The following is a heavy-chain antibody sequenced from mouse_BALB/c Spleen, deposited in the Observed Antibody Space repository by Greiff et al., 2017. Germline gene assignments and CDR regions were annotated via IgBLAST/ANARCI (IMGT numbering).Heavy chain of an antibody. CDR2: ISSGGST. Sequence: DVMLVESGGGLVKPGGSLKLSCAASGFTFSSYAMSWVRQTPEKRLEWVASISSGGSTYYPDSVKGRFTISRDNARNILYLQMSSLRSEDTAMYYCARETTVEDYWGQGTSVTVSS. D-gene: IGHD1-1*01. J-gene: IGHJ4*01. CDR1: GFTFSSYA. V-gene: IGHV5-6-5*01. CDR3: ARETTVEDY.